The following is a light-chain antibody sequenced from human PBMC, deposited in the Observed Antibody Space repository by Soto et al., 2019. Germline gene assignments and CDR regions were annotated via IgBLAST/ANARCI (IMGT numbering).Light chain of an antibody. CDR2: GAS. J-gene: IGKJ1*01. V-gene: IGKV3-15*01. Sequence: PGERVTLSCRAGQSVDINLAWYQQKPGQPPRLLIYGASTRATDMSGTFSGRGSGTEFTLTISSLQPDDFATYYCQHFNSYPWTFGQGTKVDIK. CDR1: QSVDIN. CDR3: QHFNSYPWT.